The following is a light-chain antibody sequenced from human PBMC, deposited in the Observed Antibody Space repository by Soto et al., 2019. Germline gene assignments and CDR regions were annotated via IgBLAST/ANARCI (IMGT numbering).Light chain of an antibody. CDR2: GAS. J-gene: IGKJ1*01. CDR1: QSVSSNY. CDR3: EQYGSSPPT. Sequence: EIVLTQSPGTLSLSPGERATLSCRASQSVSSNYLAWYQRKPGQAPSLLIYGASNRATAIPNRFSGSDSGTNFTLTITRLEPEDFVGYYCEQYGSSPPTFGQGTKVEI. V-gene: IGKV3-20*01.